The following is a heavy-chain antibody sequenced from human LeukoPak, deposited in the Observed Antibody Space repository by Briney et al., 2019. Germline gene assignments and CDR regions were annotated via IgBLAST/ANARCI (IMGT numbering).Heavy chain of an antibody. D-gene: IGHD2-15*01. Sequence: ASVKVSCKASGYTFTGYYMHWVRQAPGQGLEWMGRINPNSGGTNYAQKFQGRVTMTRDTSISTAYMELSRLRSDDTAVYYCARDTGYCSGGSCIDYWGQGTLVTDSS. CDR3: ARDTGYCSGGSCIDY. J-gene: IGHJ4*02. CDR1: GYTFTGYY. CDR2: INPNSGGT. V-gene: IGHV1-2*06.